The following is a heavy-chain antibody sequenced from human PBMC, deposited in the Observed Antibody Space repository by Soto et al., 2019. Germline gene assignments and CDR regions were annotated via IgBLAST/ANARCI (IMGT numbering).Heavy chain of an antibody. CDR3: ARDWESLQAGPHYYYGMDV. V-gene: IGHV4-30-4*02. Sequence: SETLSLTCTVSGGSISSGDYYWSWIRQPPGKGLKWIGYIYYSGSTYYNPSLKSRVTISVDTSKNQFSLKLSSVTAADTAVYYCARDWESLQAGPHYYYGMDVWGQGTTVTVSS. CDR1: GGSISSGDYY. CDR2: IYYSGST. J-gene: IGHJ6*02. D-gene: IGHD1-26*01.